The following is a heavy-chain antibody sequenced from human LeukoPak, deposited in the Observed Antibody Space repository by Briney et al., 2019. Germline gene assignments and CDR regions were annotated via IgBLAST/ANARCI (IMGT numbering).Heavy chain of an antibody. D-gene: IGHD2-21*01. J-gene: IGHJ4*02. CDR1: GFTFSDYY. CDR2: IKQDGSEK. Sequence: PGGSLRLSCAASGFTFSDYYMSWIRQAPGKGLEWVANIKQDGSEKYYVDSVKGRFTISRDTAKNSLYLQMNSLRAEDTAVYYCARIKSQGVVVPLLRSTYYFDYWGQGTLVTVSS. CDR3: ARIKSQGVVVPLLRSTYYFDY. V-gene: IGHV3-7*01.